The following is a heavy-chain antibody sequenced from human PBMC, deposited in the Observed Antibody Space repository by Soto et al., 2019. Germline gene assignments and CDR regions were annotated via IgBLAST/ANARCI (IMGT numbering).Heavy chain of an antibody. J-gene: IGHJ4*02. CDR3: AKDRSGWDFNYYFDY. CDR1: GFPFSSYG. D-gene: IGHD6-19*01. Sequence: QPGGSLRLSCAASGFPFSSYGMHWVRQAPGKGLEWVAAISYDDGSETYYADSVKGRFTISRDNSKNTMYLQMNSLRGEDTAVYYCAKDRSGWDFNYYFDYWGQGTLVTVSS. V-gene: IGHV3-30*18. CDR2: ISYDDGSET.